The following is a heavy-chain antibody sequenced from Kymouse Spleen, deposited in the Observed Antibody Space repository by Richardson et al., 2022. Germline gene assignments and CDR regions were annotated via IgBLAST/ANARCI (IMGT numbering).Heavy chain of an antibody. Sequence: QVQLQQWGAGLLKPSETLSLTCAVYGGSFSGYYWSWIRQPPGKGLEWIGEINHSGSTNYNPSLKSRVTISVDTSKNQFSLKLSSVTAADTAVYYCARGGITLMDVWGQGTTVTVSS. CDR2: INHSGST. CDR1: GGSFSGYY. CDR3: ARGGITLMDV. V-gene: IGHV4-34*01. J-gene: IGHJ6*02. D-gene: IGHD3-16*02,IGHD5-12*01.